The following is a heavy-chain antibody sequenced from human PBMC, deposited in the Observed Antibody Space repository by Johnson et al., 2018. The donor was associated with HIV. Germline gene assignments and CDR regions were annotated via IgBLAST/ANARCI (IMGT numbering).Heavy chain of an antibody. Sequence: EVQLVESGGGLVQPGRSLRLSCAASGFTFDDYAMHWVRQAPGKGLEWVSYISSSGSTIYYADSVKGRFTISRDNAKNSLYLQMNSLRAEDTAVYYCAKGLYSGYEDDAFDIWGQGTMVTVSS. J-gene: IGHJ3*02. CDR3: AKGLYSGYEDDAFDI. CDR1: GFTFDDYA. V-gene: IGHV3-48*03. CDR2: ISSSGSTI. D-gene: IGHD5-12*01.